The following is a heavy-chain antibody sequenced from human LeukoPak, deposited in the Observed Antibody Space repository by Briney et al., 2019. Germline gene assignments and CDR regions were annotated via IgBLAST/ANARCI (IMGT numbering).Heavy chain of an antibody. V-gene: IGHV3-30*02. CDR2: IRYDGSNK. D-gene: IGHD5/OR15-5a*01. CDR1: GFTFSSYG. J-gene: IGHJ3*02. CDR3: ARSQGTIPDSVPLDI. Sequence: TGGSLRLSCAASGFTFSSYGMHWVRQAPGKGLEWVTFIRYDGSNKYYADSVKGRFTISRDNSKNTLYLQMNSLRAEDTAVYYCARSQGTIPDSVPLDIWGQGTMVTVSS.